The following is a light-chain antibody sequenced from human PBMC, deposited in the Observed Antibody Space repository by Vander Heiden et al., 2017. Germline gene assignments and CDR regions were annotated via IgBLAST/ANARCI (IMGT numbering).Light chain of an antibody. J-gene: IGKJ5*01. CDR3: QQRTNLPPT. Sequence: IVLTQSPATLSLSPGERATLSCRASQSVSSYFAWYQQKPGQAPRLLIYDVSSRARGVPARFSGSGSGTDFTLTISSLEPEDFAVYYCQQRTNLPPTFGQGTRLEIK. CDR2: DVS. CDR1: QSVSSY. V-gene: IGKV3-11*01.